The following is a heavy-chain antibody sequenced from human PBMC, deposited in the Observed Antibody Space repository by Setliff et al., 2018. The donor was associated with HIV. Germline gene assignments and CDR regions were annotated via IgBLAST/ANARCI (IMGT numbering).Heavy chain of an antibody. Sequence: SETLSLTCTVSGDSINSGTYYWNWLRQPAGKGLEWIGRVYSSGNTYYNPSLKSRATISLNTSKNQFSLRLRSVTAADTAIYYCATTTAPAGPFDYWGLGTLVTVSS. CDR2: VYSSGNT. V-gene: IGHV4-61*02. CDR3: ATTTAPAGPFDY. J-gene: IGHJ4*02. D-gene: IGHD1-1*01. CDR1: GDSINSGTYY.